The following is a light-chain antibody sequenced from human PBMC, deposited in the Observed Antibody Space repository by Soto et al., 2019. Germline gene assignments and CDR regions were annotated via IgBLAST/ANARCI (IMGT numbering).Light chain of an antibody. Sequence: EILLTQSPDSLSLSPGDRATLSCRASQSFSSTFFDWYQQKPGQAPRLLIYGASSRATGIPDRFSGSGSGTDFTLTISRLEPEDFAVYYCQQYASSVTVGQGTKVEIK. CDR2: GAS. J-gene: IGKJ1*01. V-gene: IGKV3-20*01. CDR3: QQYASSVT. CDR1: QSFSSTF.